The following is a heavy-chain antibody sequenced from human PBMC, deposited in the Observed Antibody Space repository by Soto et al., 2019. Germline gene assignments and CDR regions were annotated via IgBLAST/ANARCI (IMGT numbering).Heavy chain of an antibody. V-gene: IGHV4-59*08. CDR1: GGSISSYY. D-gene: IGHD3-16*01. CDR3: ARLGGGDDTSGSFDI. J-gene: IGHJ3*02. Sequence: SETLSLTCTVSGGSISSYYWSWIRQPPGKGLEWIGYIYYSGSTNYNPSLKSRVTISVDTSKNQFSLKLSSVTAADTAVYYCARLGGGDDTSGSFDIWGQGTMVTVSS. CDR2: IYYSGST.